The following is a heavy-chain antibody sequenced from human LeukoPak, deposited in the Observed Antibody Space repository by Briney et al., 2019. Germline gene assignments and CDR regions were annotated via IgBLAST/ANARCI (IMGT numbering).Heavy chain of an antibody. CDR1: GFTFSSYE. D-gene: IGHD3-16*02. J-gene: IGHJ4*02. CDR2: ITGGGSHI. CDR3: LTPGDIWGSYRY. Sequence: GGSLRLSCAASGFTFSSYEMNWVRQAPGKGLEWVSYITGGGSHIYYADSVQGRFTISRDNAKNLLYLQMNSLRAEDTAVYYCLTPGDIWGSYRYWGQGALVTVS. V-gene: IGHV3-48*03.